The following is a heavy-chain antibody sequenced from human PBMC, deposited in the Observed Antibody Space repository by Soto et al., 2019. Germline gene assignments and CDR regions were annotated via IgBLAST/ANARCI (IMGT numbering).Heavy chain of an antibody. J-gene: IGHJ4*02. V-gene: IGHV4-34*01. CDR1: GGSFSGED. CDR3: ARVGYDFWSGYHFDY. CDR2: INHSGST. Sequence: SGTLALTCAVYGGSFSGEDWSWIRQPPGKGLEWIGEINHSGSTNYNPSLKSRVTISVDTSKNQFSLKLSSVTAADTAVYYCARVGYDFWSGYHFDYWGQGTLVT. D-gene: IGHD3-3*01.